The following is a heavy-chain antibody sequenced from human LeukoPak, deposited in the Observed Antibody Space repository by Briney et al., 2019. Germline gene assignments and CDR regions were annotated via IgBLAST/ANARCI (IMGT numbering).Heavy chain of an antibody. V-gene: IGHV4-39*01. J-gene: IGHJ4*02. Sequence: SETLSLTCTVSGGSVTISYYWGWIRQPPGKGLEWIGSVYYGGSTYYNPSLKSRVTMSVDTSKNQFSLKLHSVTAADTAVYYCARLGYPVDYWGQGTLVTVSS. CDR2: VYYGGST. D-gene: IGHD6-25*01. CDR1: GGSVTISYY. CDR3: ARLGYPVDY.